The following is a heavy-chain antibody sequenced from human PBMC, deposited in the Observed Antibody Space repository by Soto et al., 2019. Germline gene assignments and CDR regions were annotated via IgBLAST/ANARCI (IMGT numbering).Heavy chain of an antibody. CDR3: ARVAY. J-gene: IGHJ4*02. CDR2: IKEDGSEK. V-gene: IGHV3-7*01. CDR1: GFILRNYW. Sequence: GGSLRLSCADSGFILRNYWMSWVRQAPGMGLQWVASIKEDGSEKYYVDPVKGRFTVSRENAKNSLYLQMNSLRPEDTAMYYCARVAYWGPGTQVTVSS.